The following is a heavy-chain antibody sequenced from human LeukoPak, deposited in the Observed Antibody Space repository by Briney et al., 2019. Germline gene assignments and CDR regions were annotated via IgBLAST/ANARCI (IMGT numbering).Heavy chain of an antibody. J-gene: IGHJ6*02. CDR2: IYYSGYT. V-gene: IGHV4-61*01. D-gene: IGHD2-2*01. Sequence: SETLCLTCTVSGGSVSSGSYYWSWIRQPPGKGLEWIGYIYYSGYTNYNPSLKSRVTISLDTSKNQFSLKLSSVTAADTAVYYCARGVCTSTSCYAGDYGMDVWGQGTPVTVSS. CDR1: GGSVSSGSYY. CDR3: ARGVCTSTSCYAGDYGMDV.